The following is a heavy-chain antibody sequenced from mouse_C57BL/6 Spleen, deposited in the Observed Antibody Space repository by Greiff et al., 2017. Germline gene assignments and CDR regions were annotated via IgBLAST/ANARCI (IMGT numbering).Heavy chain of an antibody. Sequence: VQLQQPGTELVKPGASVKLSCKASGYTFTSYWMHWVKQRPGQGLEWIGNINPSNGGANYNEKFKSKATLTVDKSSSTAYMQLSSLTSEDSAVYYCARAPMVTTRGDAMDYWGQGASVTVSS. CDR3: ARAPMVTTRGDAMDY. D-gene: IGHD2-2*01. CDR1: GYTFTSYW. CDR2: INPSNGGA. J-gene: IGHJ4*01. V-gene: IGHV1-53*01.